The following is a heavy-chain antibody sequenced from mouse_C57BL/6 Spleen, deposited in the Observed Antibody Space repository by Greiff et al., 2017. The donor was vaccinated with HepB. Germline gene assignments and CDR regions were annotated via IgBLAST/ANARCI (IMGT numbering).Heavy chain of an antibody. CDR3: TRDYGSSYYFDY. CDR1: GYTFTDYD. V-gene: IGHV1-15*01. J-gene: IGHJ2*01. CDR2: IDPETGGT. D-gene: IGHD1-1*01. Sequence: VQGVESGAELVRPGASVTLSCKASGYTFTDYDMHWVKQTPVHGLEWIGAIDPETGGTAYNQKFKGKAILTADKSSSTAYMELRSLTSEDSAVYYCTRDYGSSYYFDYWGQGTTLTVSS.